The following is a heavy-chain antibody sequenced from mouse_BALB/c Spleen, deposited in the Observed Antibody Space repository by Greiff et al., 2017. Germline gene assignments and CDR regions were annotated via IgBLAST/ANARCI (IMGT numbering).Heavy chain of an antibody. CDR1: GYAFSSYW. Sequence: QVQLQQSGAELVRPGSSVKISCTASGYAFSSYWMNWVKQRPGQGLEWIGQIYPGDGDTNYNGKFKGKATLTADKSSSTAYMQLSSLTSEDSAVYVCARGGFDAYWGQGTLVTVSA. CDR3: ARGGFDAY. CDR2: IYPGDGDT. V-gene: IGHV1-80*01. J-gene: IGHJ3*01.